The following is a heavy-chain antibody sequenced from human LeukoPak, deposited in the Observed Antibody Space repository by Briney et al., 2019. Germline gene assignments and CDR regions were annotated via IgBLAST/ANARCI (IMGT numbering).Heavy chain of an antibody. V-gene: IGHV4-34*01. Sequence: SETLSLTCAVYGGSFTGSYWSSIPQPPRKGLGWIGEINHSGSTNYNPSLKSRVTISADTSKNQFSLNLSSVTAAATAVSYCARWGTYGSTSNWFDPWGQGTLVTISS. CDR3: ARWGTYGSTSNWFDP. J-gene: IGHJ5*02. CDR1: GGSFTGSY. CDR2: INHSGST. D-gene: IGHD6-19*01.